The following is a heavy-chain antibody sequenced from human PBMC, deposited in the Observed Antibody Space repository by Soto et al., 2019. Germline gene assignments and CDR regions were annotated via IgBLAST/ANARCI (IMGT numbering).Heavy chain of an antibody. CDR3: AKAQQLVPLIDY. J-gene: IGHJ4*02. CDR2: ISGRGGST. CDR1: GFTFSSYA. V-gene: IGHV3-23*01. D-gene: IGHD6-13*01. Sequence: LRLSCAASGFTFSSYAMSWVRQAPGKGLEWVSAISGRGGSTYYADSVKGRFTISRDNSKNTLYLQMNSLRAEDTAVYYCAKAQQLVPLIDYWGQGTLVTVSS.